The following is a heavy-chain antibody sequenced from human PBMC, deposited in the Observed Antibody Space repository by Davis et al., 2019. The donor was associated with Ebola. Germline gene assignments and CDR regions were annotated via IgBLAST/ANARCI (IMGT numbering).Heavy chain of an antibody. CDR2: INSDGSST. CDR1: GFTFSSYW. V-gene: IGHV3-74*01. J-gene: IGHJ4*02. D-gene: IGHD6-13*01. Sequence: GEALKISCAASGFTFSSYWMHWVRQAPGKGLVWVSRINSDGSSTSYADSVKGRFTISRDNAKNTLYLQMNSLRAEDTAVYYCARGSSWYTYWGQGTLVTVSS. CDR3: ARGSSWYTY.